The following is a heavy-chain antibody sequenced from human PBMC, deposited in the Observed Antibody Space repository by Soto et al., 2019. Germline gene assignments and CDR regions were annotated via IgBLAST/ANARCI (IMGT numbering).Heavy chain of an antibody. V-gene: IGHV1-18*01. CDR1: GYTFTSYG. CDR2: ISAYNGNT. J-gene: IGHJ6*03. D-gene: IGHD6-13*01. CDR3: ARVLMLGSSWDYYYYYMDV. Sequence: QVQLVQSGAEVKKPGASVKVSCKASGYTFTSYGISWVRQAPGQGLEWMGWISAYNGNTNYAQKLQGRVTMTTDTSTSTAYMELRSLRYDDTAVYYCARVLMLGSSWDYYYYYMDVWGKGTTVTVSS.